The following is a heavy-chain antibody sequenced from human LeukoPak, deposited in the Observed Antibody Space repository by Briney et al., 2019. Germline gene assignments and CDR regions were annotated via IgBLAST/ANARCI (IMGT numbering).Heavy chain of an antibody. CDR1: GYTFTSYG. CDR2: ISAYNGNT. Sequence: GASVKVSCKASGYTFTSYGISWVRQAPGQGLEWMGWISAYNGNTNYAQKLQGRVTMTTDTSTSTAYMELRSLRSDDTAVYYCAREEGHCSGGSCLPYFDYWGQGTLVTVSS. V-gene: IGHV1-18*01. D-gene: IGHD2-15*01. CDR3: AREEGHCSGGSCLPYFDY. J-gene: IGHJ4*02.